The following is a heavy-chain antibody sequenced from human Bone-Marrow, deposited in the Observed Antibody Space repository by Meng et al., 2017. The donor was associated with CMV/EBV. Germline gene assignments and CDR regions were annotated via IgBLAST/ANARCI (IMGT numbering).Heavy chain of an antibody. D-gene: IGHD3-22*01. CDR3: EKEQSSVYFRTAGY. V-gene: IGHV3-30*18. CDR1: GVRFSAGG. Sequence: GVRFSAGGTQCVRQAPGKGLELLVVYGEDGINTQYADCVKGRFTIARDKSRSMVYLQMASQRAEGTAVYYREKEQSSVYFRTAGYGGQGTLVTVSS. J-gene: IGHJ4*02. CDR2: YGEDGINT.